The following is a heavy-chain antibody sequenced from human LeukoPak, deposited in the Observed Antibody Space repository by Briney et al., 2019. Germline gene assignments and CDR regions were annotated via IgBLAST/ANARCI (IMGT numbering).Heavy chain of an antibody. J-gene: IGHJ5*02. D-gene: IGHD7-27*01. Sequence: GASVKVSCKASGYIFTTYDIGWVRQATGQGLEWMGRLNPNSGNAGYAQKFQGRVTISRNTSISTAYMELSSPRSDDTAIYYCARRKFLGWFDPWGQGNLVTVSS. CDR1: GYIFTTYD. V-gene: IGHV1-8*03. CDR2: LNPNSGNA. CDR3: ARRKFLGWFDP.